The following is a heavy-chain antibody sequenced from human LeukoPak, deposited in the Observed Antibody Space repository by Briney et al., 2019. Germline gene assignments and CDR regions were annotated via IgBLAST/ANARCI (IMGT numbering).Heavy chain of an antibody. Sequence: WETLSLTCTVSGGPTSSFYWSWIRQPAGKGLEWIGRIFTTGDTDYNPSLKSRVTMSVDTSKNQFSLKLTSVTAADTAVYYCATSFYYDRSGYYYAIAYWGQGILVTVSS. CDR3: ATSFYYDRSGYYYAIAY. J-gene: IGHJ4*02. CDR1: GGPTSSFY. V-gene: IGHV4-4*07. D-gene: IGHD3-22*01. CDR2: IFTTGDT.